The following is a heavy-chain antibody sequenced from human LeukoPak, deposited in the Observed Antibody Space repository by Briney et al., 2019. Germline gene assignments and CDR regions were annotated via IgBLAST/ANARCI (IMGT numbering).Heavy chain of an antibody. CDR1: GYTFTSYY. Sequence: ASVKVSCKASGYTFTSYYMHWVRQAPGQGLEWMGTINPSAGSTSYAQKFQGRITMTRDTSTTTVYMELSSLRSEDTAVFYCARGGYIYGYDYWGQGTLVTVSS. D-gene: IGHD5-18*01. CDR2: INPSAGST. J-gene: IGHJ4*02. CDR3: ARGGYIYGYDY. V-gene: IGHV1-46*01.